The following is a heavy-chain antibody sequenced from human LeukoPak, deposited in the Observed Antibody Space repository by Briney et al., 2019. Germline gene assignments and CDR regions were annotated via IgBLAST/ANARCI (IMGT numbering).Heavy chain of an antibody. V-gene: IGHV4-34*01. J-gene: IGHJ4*02. D-gene: IGHD2-21*01. CDR3: ARHAIEGDYFDY. CDR2: INHSGST. CDR1: GGSFSGYC. Sequence: SETLSLTCAVYGGSFSGYCWSWIRQPPGKGLEWIGGINHSGSTNYNPSLKSRVTISINTSKNQFSLKLSSVTAADTAVYYCARHAIEGDYFDYWGQGTLVTVSS.